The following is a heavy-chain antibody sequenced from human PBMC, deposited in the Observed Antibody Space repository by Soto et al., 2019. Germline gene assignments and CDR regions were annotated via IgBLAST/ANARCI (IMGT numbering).Heavy chain of an antibody. V-gene: IGHV3-30*18. D-gene: IGHD4-17*01. CDR1: GFTFSSYG. CDR2: ISYDGSNK. Sequence: QVQLVESGGGVVQPGRSLRLSCAASGFTFSSYGMHWVRQAPGKGLEWVAVISYDGSNKYYADSVKGRFTISRDNSKNPLYLQMNSLRGEDMAVYYCAKVPWCDYDGRGGPMDVWGQGTTVTGSS. CDR3: AKVPWCDYDGRGGPMDV. J-gene: IGHJ6*02.